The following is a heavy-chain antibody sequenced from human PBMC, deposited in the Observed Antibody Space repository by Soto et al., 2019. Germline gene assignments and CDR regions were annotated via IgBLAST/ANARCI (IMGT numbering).Heavy chain of an antibody. CDR3: ARVGGDYGDYVDNYYYGMDV. J-gene: IGHJ6*02. Sequence: SETLSLTCTVSGGSISSYYWIWIRQPPGKGLEWIGYIYYSGSTNYNPSLKSRVTISVDTSKNQFSLKLSSVTAADTAVYHCARVGGDYGDYVDNYYYGMDVWGQGTTVTVSS. V-gene: IGHV4-59*01. CDR2: IYYSGST. D-gene: IGHD4-17*01. CDR1: GGSISSYY.